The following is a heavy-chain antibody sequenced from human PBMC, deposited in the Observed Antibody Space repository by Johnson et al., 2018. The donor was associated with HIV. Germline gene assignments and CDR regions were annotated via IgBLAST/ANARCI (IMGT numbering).Heavy chain of an antibody. CDR2: ISYDGSNK. J-gene: IGHJ3*02. D-gene: IGHD6-13*01. CDR3: AREATYSSSWYHDVFDI. V-gene: IGHV3-30-3*01. CDR1: GFTFSSYA. Sequence: QEQLVESGGGVVQPGRSLRLSCAASGFTFSSYAMHWVRQAPGKGLEWVAVISYDGSNKYYADSVKGRFTISRDNSKNTLDLQMNSLRAEDTAVYYCAREATYSSSWYHDVFDIWGQGTMVTVSS.